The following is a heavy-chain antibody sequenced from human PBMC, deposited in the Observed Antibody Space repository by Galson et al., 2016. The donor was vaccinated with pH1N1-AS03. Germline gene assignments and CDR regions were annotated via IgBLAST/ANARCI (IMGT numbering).Heavy chain of an antibody. CDR2: IISIFGTT. V-gene: IGHV1-69*13. D-gene: IGHD1-26*01. Sequence: LVKVSCKASGGTFNTYAISWVRQAPGQGLEWMGGIISIFGTTNHAQKFQGRVTMTADESTSSVYMELSSLRSEDTAVYYCARAQHPDIVGVTGGWFDPWGQGTLVTVSS. CDR3: ARAQHPDIVGVTGGWFDP. J-gene: IGHJ5*02. CDR1: GGTFNTYA.